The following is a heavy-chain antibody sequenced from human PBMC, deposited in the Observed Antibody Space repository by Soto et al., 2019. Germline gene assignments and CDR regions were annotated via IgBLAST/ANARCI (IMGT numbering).Heavy chain of an antibody. V-gene: IGHV4-61*01. CDR1: GGSVSSGNYY. CDR2: IYYDGST. Sequence: PSETLSLTCTVSGGSVSSGNYYWSWIRQPPGKGLEWIGNIYYDGSTYYSPSLKSRVTMSADTSKNQFSLKLNSVTAADTAVYYCGAYQPFDSWGQGTLVTVSS. CDR3: GAYQPFDS. D-gene: IGHD2-2*01. J-gene: IGHJ4*02.